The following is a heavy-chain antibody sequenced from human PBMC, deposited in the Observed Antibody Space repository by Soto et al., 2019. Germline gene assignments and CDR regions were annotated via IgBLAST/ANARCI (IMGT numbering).Heavy chain of an antibody. V-gene: IGHV1-2*02. Sequence: ASGKVSCKASGYTFTGRYMHWVLQAPGQGLEWMGWINPNSGGTNYAQTFQGRVTMTRDTSISTAYMELSRLRSDDTAVYYCASTEIGIAVAGTFAYWGQGTLVTVSS. CDR3: ASTEIGIAVAGTFAY. CDR1: GYTFTGRY. D-gene: IGHD6-19*01. J-gene: IGHJ4*02. CDR2: INPNSGGT.